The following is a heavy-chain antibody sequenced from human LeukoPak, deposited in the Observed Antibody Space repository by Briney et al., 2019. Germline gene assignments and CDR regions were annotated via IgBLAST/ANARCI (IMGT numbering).Heavy chain of an antibody. D-gene: IGHD3-16*01. CDR2: ISWNSGSI. CDR3: GKGPPLKLKGRRLGG. Sequence: GGSLRLSCAASGFTFDDYAMHWVRQAPGKGLEWVSGISWNSGSIGYADSVKGRFTISRDNAKNSLYLQMNSLRAEDTALYYRGKGPPLKLKGRRLGGWGQGTLVTVSS. CDR1: GFTFDDYA. J-gene: IGHJ4*02. V-gene: IGHV3-9*01.